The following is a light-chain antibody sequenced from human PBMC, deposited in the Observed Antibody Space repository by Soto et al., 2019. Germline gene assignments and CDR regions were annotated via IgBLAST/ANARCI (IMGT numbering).Light chain of an antibody. CDR1: SSDVGGYNY. CDR2: DVS. J-gene: IGLJ1*01. CDR3: SSYTSSSTRV. Sequence: QSVLTQPASVSGSHGQSSTISCTGTSSDVGGYNYVSWYQQHPCKAPKLMIYDVSNRPSGVSNRFSGSKSGNTASLTISGLQTEDEADYYCSSYTSSSTRVFGNGTKLTVL. V-gene: IGLV2-14*03.